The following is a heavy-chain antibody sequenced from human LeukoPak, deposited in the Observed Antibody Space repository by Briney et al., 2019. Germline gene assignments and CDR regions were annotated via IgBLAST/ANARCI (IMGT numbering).Heavy chain of an antibody. Sequence: GGSLRLSCAASGFTFSSYATSWVRQAPGKGLEWVSAISGSGGSTYYADSVKGRFTISRDNSKNTLYLQMNSLRAEDTAVYYCAKDSRFVVVAEDNWFDPWGQGTLVTVSS. CDR1: GFTFSSYA. V-gene: IGHV3-23*01. CDR2: ISGSGGST. D-gene: IGHD2-15*01. CDR3: AKDSRFVVVAEDNWFDP. J-gene: IGHJ5*02.